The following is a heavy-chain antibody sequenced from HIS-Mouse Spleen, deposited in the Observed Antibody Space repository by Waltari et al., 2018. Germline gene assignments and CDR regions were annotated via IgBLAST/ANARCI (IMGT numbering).Heavy chain of an antibody. D-gene: IGHD1-26*01. CDR3: AKVNIGSYYFDY. V-gene: IGHV3-30*18. Sequence: QAPGKGLEWVAVISYDGSNKYYADSVKGRFTISRDNSKNTLYLQMNSLRAEDTAVYYCAKVNIGSYYFDYWGQGTLVTVSS. J-gene: IGHJ4*02. CDR2: ISYDGSNK.